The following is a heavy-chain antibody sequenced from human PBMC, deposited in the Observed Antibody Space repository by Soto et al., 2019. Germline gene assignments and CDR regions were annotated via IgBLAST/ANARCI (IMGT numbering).Heavy chain of an antibody. CDR2: INAGNGNT. CDR3: ARSLLLWFGELLSDFDY. Sequence: ASVKVSCKASGYTFTSNAMHWVRQAPGQSLEWMGWINAGNGNTKYSQKFQGRVTITRDTSASTAYMELSSLRSEDTAVYYCARSLLLWFGELLSDFDYWGQGTLVTVSS. J-gene: IGHJ4*02. D-gene: IGHD3-10*01. V-gene: IGHV1-3*01. CDR1: GYTFTSNA.